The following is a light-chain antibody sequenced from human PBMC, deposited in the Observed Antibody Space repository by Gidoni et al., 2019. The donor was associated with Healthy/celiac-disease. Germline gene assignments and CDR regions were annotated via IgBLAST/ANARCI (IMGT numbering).Light chain of an antibody. CDR1: QSISSW. CDR2: KAS. Sequence: DIQMTQSPSTLSASVGDRVTITCRASQSISSWLAWYQPKPGKAPKLLIYKASSLESGVPSRFSGSGSWTEFTLTISSLQPDDFATYYRQQYNSYWTFGQGTKVEIK. J-gene: IGKJ1*01. CDR3: QQYNSYWT. V-gene: IGKV1-5*03.